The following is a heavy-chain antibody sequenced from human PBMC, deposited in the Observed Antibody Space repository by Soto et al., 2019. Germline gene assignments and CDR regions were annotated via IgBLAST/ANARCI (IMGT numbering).Heavy chain of an antibody. D-gene: IGHD3-10*01. CDR1: GGSINSYW. J-gene: IGHJ4*02. CDR2: VYSSGTT. V-gene: IGHV4-4*07. CDR3: ARDIGSFAYGEGY. Sequence: PLETLSLTCSDSGGSINSYWWSWIRQPAGKGLEWIGRVYSSGTTDYNPSLNSRATMSVETSKNQFSLKLSSVTAADTAVYYCARDIGSFAYGEGYWGQGIQVTVSS.